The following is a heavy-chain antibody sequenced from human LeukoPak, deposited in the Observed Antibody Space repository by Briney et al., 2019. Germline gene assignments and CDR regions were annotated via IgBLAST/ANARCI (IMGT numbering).Heavy chain of an antibody. CDR1: GFTVSTNY. V-gene: IGHV3-53*01. CDR3: ARDSGHDAFDI. CDR2: IYRSGST. Sequence: HPGGSLRPSCAASGFTVSTNYVSWVRQAPGKGLEWVSVIYRSGSTYYADSVKGRFTISRDNSKNTLYLQMNRLRAEDTAVYYCARDSGHDAFDIWGQGTMVTVSS. J-gene: IGHJ3*02.